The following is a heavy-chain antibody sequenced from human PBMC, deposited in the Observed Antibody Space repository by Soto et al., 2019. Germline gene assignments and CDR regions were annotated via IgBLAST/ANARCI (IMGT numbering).Heavy chain of an antibody. J-gene: IGHJ4*02. CDR3: AREVDYGGDSGLDC. Sequence: SETLSLTCTVSGGSISSGGYYWSWIRQHPGKGLEWIGYIYYSGNTHYNPSLSGRLTMSVDTSKNQFSLKLTSLTAADTAVYFCAREVDYGGDSGLDCWGQGTLVTVSS. V-gene: IGHV4-31*03. CDR1: GGSISSGGYY. D-gene: IGHD2-21*02. CDR2: IYYSGNT.